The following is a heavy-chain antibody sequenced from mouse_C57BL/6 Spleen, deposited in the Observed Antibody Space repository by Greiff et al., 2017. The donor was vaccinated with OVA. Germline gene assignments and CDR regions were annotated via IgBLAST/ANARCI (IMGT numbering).Heavy chain of an antibody. Sequence: EVNLVESGGGLVKPGGSLKLSCAASGFTFSDYGMHWVRQAPEKGLEWVAYISSGSSTIYYADTVKGRFTISRDNAKNTLFLQMTSLRSEDTAMYYCAQTAQATAWFAYWGQGTLVTVSA. J-gene: IGHJ3*01. CDR1: GFTFSDYG. D-gene: IGHD3-2*02. CDR2: ISSGSSTI. V-gene: IGHV5-17*01. CDR3: AQTAQATAWFAY.